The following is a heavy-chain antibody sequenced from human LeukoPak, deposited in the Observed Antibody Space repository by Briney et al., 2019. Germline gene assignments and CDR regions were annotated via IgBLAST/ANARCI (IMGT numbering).Heavy chain of an antibody. V-gene: IGHV4-39*07. D-gene: IGHD3-22*01. Sequence: SETLSLTCTVSGGSISSSSYYWGWIRQPPGKGLEWIGEINHSGSTNYNPSLKSRVTISVDTSKNQFSLKLSSVTAADTAVYYCASYDSSGYPPRYWGQGTLVTVSS. CDR2: INHSGST. CDR3: ASYDSSGYPPRY. J-gene: IGHJ4*02. CDR1: GGSISSSSYY.